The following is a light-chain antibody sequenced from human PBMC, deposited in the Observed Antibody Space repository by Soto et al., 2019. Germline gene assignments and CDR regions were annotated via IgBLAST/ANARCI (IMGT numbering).Light chain of an antibody. CDR1: SSDVGGYNY. Sequence: QSALTQPPSASGSPGQSVTISCTGTSSDVGGYNYVSWYQQHPGKAPKLMIYEVSKRPSGVPDRFSGSKSGNTASLTVSGLQAEDEADYYCSSYAGSNIYVFGTGTQLTV. CDR2: EVS. CDR3: SSYAGSNIYV. V-gene: IGLV2-8*01. J-gene: IGLJ1*01.